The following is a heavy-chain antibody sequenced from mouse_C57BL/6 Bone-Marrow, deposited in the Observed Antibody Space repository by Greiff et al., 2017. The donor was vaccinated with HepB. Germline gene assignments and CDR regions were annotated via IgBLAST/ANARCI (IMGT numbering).Heavy chain of an antibody. CDR3: ARGGMVMNWYFDV. J-gene: IGHJ1*03. CDR2: IYPGDGDT. V-gene: IGHV1-82*01. CDR1: GYAFSSSW. D-gene: IGHD2-3*01. Sequence: VQVVESGPELVKPGASVKISCKASGYAFSSSWMNWVKQRPGKGLEWIGRIYPGDGDTNYNGKFKGKATLTADKSSSTAYMQLSSLTSEDSAVYFCARGGMVMNWYFDVWGTGTTVTVSS.